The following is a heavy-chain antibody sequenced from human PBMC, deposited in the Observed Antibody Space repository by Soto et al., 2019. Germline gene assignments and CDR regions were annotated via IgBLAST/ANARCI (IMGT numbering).Heavy chain of an antibody. J-gene: IGHJ4*02. Sequence: LSFTCSVSGGSVSNKTYYWSWIRQPPGKRLEWIGYVYYSGTTNYNPSLKSRVTISVDLSKNQFSLRLSSVTTADTALYYCARTTAVPNTLRSRYFFDYWGQGTLVTVSS. D-gene: IGHD4-17*01. CDR2: VYYSGTT. V-gene: IGHV4-61*01. CDR3: ARTTAVPNTLRSRYFFDY. CDR1: GGSVSNKTYY.